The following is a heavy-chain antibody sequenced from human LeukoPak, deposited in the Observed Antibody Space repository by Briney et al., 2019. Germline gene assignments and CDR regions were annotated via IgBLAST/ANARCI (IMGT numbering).Heavy chain of an antibody. CDR3: ARALSSVGRRYYYYYGMDV. CDR1: GGSFSGYY. V-gene: IGHV4-34*01. J-gene: IGHJ6*02. D-gene: IGHD6-6*01. Sequence: PSETLSLTCAVYGGSFSGYYWSWIRQPPGKGLEWIGEINHSGSTNYNPSLKSRVTISVDTSKNQFSPKLSSVTAADTAVYYCARALSSVGRRYYYYYGMDVWGQGTTVTVSS. CDR2: INHSGST.